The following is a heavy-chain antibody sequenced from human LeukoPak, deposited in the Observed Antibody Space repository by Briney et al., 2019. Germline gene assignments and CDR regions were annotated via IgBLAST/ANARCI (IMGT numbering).Heavy chain of an antibody. CDR1: GFTFSSYA. Sequence: GASLRLSCAASGFTFSSYAMNWVRQAPGKGLEWVSAISGSGGSTYYADSVKGRFTISRDNSKNTLYLQMNSLRAEDTAVYYCAKDRRGMVFDYWGQGTLVTVSS. CDR3: AKDRRGMVFDY. CDR2: ISGSGGST. D-gene: IGHD3-10*01. V-gene: IGHV3-23*01. J-gene: IGHJ4*02.